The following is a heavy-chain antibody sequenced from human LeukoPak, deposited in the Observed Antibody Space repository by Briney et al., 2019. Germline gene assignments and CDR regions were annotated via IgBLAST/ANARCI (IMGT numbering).Heavy chain of an antibody. V-gene: IGHV3-7*04. CDR2: IKEEGSEK. Sequence: TGGSLRLSCSASGFTFSTYWMSWVRQAPGKGLKWVANIKEEGSEKNYADSVKGRFTISRDNAKNSLYLQMNSLRAEDTAVYYCARGYTCGYWGQGTLVIVSS. J-gene: IGHJ4*02. CDR3: ARGYTCGY. D-gene: IGHD5-18*01. CDR1: GFTFSTYW.